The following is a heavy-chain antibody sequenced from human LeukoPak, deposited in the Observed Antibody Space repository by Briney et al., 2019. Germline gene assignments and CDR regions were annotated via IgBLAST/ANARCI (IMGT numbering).Heavy chain of an antibody. Sequence: SETLSLTCTVSGDSIRSTRYWGWIRQPPGKGLEWIGAIYFSGSTYYNPSLKSRVPISVDTSQNQFSLKLTSVTAADTAVYYCATQGYNNQTMDVWGQGTMVTVSS. D-gene: IGHD5-24*01. V-gene: IGHV4-39*01. CDR2: IYFSGST. CDR3: ATQGYNNQTMDV. J-gene: IGHJ6*02. CDR1: GDSIRSTRY.